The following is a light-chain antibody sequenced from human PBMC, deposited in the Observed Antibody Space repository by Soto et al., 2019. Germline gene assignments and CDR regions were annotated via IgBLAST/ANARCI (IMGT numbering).Light chain of an antibody. CDR2: GAS. CDR1: QSVSSN. V-gene: IGKV3-15*01. Sequence: EIVMTQSPANLSVSPGERATLSCRASQSVSSNLAWYQQKPGQAPRLLIYGASTRATGIPARFSGSGSGTEFTLTISSLQSEDFAVYYCQQYNNWPPPFGQGTKLEIK. J-gene: IGKJ2*01. CDR3: QQYNNWPPP.